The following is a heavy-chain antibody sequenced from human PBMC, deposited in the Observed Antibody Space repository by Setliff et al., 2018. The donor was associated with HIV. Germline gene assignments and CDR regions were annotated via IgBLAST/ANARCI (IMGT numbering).Heavy chain of an antibody. CDR1: GGSFSDYY. V-gene: IGHV4-34*01. CDR2: INHSGSA. J-gene: IGHJ3*02. Sequence: LSLTCAVYGGSFSDYYWSWIRQPPGKGLEWIGEINHSGSANFSPSLKSRVTISVDTSKNQFSLKLSSVTAADTAVYYCARGPRYYDSSGYRAGAFDIWGQGTMVTVSS. D-gene: IGHD3-22*01. CDR3: ARGPRYYDSSGYRAGAFDI.